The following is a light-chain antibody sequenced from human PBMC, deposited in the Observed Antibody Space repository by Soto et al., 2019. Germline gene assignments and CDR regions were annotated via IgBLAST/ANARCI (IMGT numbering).Light chain of an antibody. CDR2: DVS. Sequence: QSVLTQPASVSGSPGRSIAISCTVTSSDVGGYSYVSWYQQQPGKAPKLVISDVSNRPSGVSDRFSGSKSGNTASLTISGLQTEDEADYYCASYTTSSTYVFGTGTKVTVL. J-gene: IGLJ1*01. V-gene: IGLV2-14*01. CDR3: ASYTTSSTYV. CDR1: SSDVGGYSY.